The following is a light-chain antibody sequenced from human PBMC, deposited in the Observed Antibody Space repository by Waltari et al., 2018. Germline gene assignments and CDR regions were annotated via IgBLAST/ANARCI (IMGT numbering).Light chain of an antibody. CDR3: LLYVGSGIWV. J-gene: IGLJ3*02. CDR2: RAN. CDR1: SGSVSSNFY. V-gene: IGLV8-61*01. Sequence: QTVVTQEPSFSVSPGGTVTPTCGLSSGSVSSNFYPGWYQQTPGQAPGTLISRANTGSSGVPDRFAGSILGNKAALTIRGAQSEDESDYYCLLYVGSGIWVFGGGTKLTVL.